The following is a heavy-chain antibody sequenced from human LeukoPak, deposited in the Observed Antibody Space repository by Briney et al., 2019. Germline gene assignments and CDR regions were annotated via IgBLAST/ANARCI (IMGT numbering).Heavy chain of an antibody. CDR3: ARRGFYDTTGYLFDY. J-gene: IGHJ4*02. CDR2: INHSGST. D-gene: IGHD3-22*01. Sequence: SETLSLTCAVYGGSFSGYYWSWIRQPPGKGLEWIGEINHSGSTNYNPSLKSRVTISVDTSKNQFSLKLSSVTAADTAVYYCARRGFYDTTGYLFDYWGQGTLVTVSS. CDR1: GGSFSGYY. V-gene: IGHV4-34*01.